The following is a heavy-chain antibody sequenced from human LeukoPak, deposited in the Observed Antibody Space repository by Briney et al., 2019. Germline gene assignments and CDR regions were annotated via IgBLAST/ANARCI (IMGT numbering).Heavy chain of an antibody. CDR2: IIPIFGTA. V-gene: IGHV1-69*13. Sequence: SVSVSCKASGGTFSSYAISWVRRAPGQGLEWMGGIIPIFGTANYAQKFQGRVTITADESTSTAYMELSSLRSEDTAVYYCARDPYHYGDYMGLGIFDYWGQGTLVTVSS. CDR1: GGTFSSYA. D-gene: IGHD4-17*01. J-gene: IGHJ4*02. CDR3: ARDPYHYGDYMGLGIFDY.